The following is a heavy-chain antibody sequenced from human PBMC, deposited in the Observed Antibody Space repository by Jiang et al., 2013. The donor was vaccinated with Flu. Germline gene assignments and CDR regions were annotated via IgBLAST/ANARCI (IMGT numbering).Heavy chain of an antibody. Sequence: YSFTSYWIGWVRQMPGKGLEWMGIIYPGDSDTRYSPSFQGQVTISADKSISTAYLQWSSLKASDTAMYYCARLPSGSRGWFDPWGQGTLVTVSS. CDR1: YSFTSYW. CDR3: ARLPSGSRGWFDP. D-gene: IGHD6-13*01. V-gene: IGHV5-51*01. J-gene: IGHJ5*02. CDR2: IYPGDSDT.